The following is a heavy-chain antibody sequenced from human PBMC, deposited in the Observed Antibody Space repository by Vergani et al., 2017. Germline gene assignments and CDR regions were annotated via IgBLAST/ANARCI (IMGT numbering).Heavy chain of an antibody. D-gene: IGHD4-17*01. V-gene: IGHV7-4-1*02. CDR2: INTNTGNP. CDR3: ARGTYGDYDEXFQH. Sequence: QVQLVQSGSELKKPGASVKVSCKASGYTFTNYAVNWVRQAPGQGLEWMGWINTNTGNPTYAQGFTGRFVFSLDTSVSTAYLQISSLKAEDTAVYYCARGTYGDYDEXFQHWGQGTLVTVSS. CDR1: GYTFTNYA. J-gene: IGHJ1*01.